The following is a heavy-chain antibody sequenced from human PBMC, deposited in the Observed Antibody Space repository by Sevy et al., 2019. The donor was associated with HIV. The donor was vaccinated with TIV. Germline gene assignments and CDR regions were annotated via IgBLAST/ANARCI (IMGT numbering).Heavy chain of an antibody. Sequence: GGSLRLSCAASGFTFSSYAMHWVRQAPGKGLEWVAVISYDGSKKYYADSVKGRFTISTDNSKNTRYLQMNSLRAEDTAVYYCARDAAAADKYAFDIWGQGTMVTVSS. V-gene: IGHV3-30-3*01. CDR3: ARDAAAADKYAFDI. J-gene: IGHJ3*02. D-gene: IGHD6-13*01. CDR2: ISYDGSKK. CDR1: GFTFSSYA.